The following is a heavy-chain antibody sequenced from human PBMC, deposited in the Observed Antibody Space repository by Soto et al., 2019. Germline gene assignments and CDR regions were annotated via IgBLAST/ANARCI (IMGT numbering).Heavy chain of an antibody. J-gene: IGHJ4*02. CDR2: IYYSGST. Sequence: QVQLQESGPGLVKPSETLSLTCTVSNDSISTYYWTWIRQPPGKGLEWIGFIYYSGSTNYNPSLQSRGTISVDTSKNQFSLKMNSVTAADTAVYYCARPGRDWGALHYWGQGTLVTVSS. D-gene: IGHD7-27*01. CDR1: NDSISTYY. CDR3: ARPGRDWGALHY. V-gene: IGHV4-59*08.